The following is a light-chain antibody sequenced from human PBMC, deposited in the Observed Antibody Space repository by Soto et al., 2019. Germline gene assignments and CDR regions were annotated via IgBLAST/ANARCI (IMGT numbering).Light chain of an antibody. CDR2: EVN. CDR1: SSDVGTYNL. CDR3: CSYAGSGTFYV. V-gene: IGLV2-23*02. Sequence: QSALAQPASVSGSPGQSITISCTGTSSDVGTYNLVSWYQQHPGKAPKLMIYEVNKRPSGVFNRFSGSKSGNTASLTISGLQAEDEADYYCCSYAGSGTFYVFGTGTRSPS. J-gene: IGLJ1*01.